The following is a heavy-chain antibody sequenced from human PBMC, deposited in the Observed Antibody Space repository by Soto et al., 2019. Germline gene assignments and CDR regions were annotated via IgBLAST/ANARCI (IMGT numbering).Heavy chain of an antibody. V-gene: IGHV3-74*01. CDR3: AGWGVGVLEPLAD. D-gene: IGHD3-10*01. CDR2: IDGDGRTI. Sequence: DVQLVESGGGLVQPGGSLRLSCAASGFTFSSFWMHWVRQGPGKGLVWVARIDGDGRTINYADSVKGRFTISRDNAKTTVYLRMNSLRVDATAVYYCAGWGVGVLEPLADWGRGTLVTVSS. CDR1: GFTFSSFW. J-gene: IGHJ1*01.